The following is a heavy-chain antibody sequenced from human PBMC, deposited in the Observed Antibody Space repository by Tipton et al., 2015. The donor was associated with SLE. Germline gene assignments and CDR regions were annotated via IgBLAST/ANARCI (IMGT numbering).Heavy chain of an antibody. J-gene: IGHJ4*02. D-gene: IGHD2-15*01. V-gene: IGHV3-7*03. CDR2: IHPDGSLK. Sequence: SLRLSCAASGFTFRSYAMSWVRQAPGKGLEWVANIHPDGSLKYYVDSVKGRFTISRDNAKNSLYLQMNSLRADDTAVFYCGVVVAAQVDYWGQGTLVTVSS. CDR1: GFTFRSYA. CDR3: GVVVAAQVDY.